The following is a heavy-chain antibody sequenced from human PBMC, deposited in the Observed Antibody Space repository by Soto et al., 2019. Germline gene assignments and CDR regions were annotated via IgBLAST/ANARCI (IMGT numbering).Heavy chain of an antibody. V-gene: IGHV3-23*01. CDR3: ARWSYLDY. CDR1: GFSFGSYA. Sequence: GGSLRLSCAAAGFSFGSYALSWVRQAPGKGLEWVSTISGSDGKTFYADSVKGRFSISRDTSQSTLYLQMNSLRADDTAMYYCARWSYLDYWGQGTRVTVSS. CDR2: ISGSDGKT. J-gene: IGHJ4*02. D-gene: IGHD3-3*01.